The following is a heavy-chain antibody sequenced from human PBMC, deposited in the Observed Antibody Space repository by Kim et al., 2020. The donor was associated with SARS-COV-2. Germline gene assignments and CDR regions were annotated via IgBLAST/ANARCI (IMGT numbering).Heavy chain of an antibody. J-gene: IGHJ4*02. CDR2: IWYDGSNK. V-gene: IGHV3-33*01. CDR3: ATHGGGYETYYFDY. Sequence: GGSLRLSCAASGFTFSSYGMHWVRQAPGKGLEWVAVIWYDGSNKYYADSVKGRFTISRDNSKNTLYLQMNSLRAEDTAVYYCATHGGGYETYYFDYWGQGTLVTVSS. D-gene: IGHD5-12*01. CDR1: GFTFSSYG.